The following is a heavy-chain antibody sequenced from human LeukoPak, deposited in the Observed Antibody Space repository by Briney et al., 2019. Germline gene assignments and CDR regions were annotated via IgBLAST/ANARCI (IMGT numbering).Heavy chain of an antibody. V-gene: IGHV3-11*04. J-gene: IGHJ4*02. CDR1: GFTVSSNY. CDR3: ARVLGYSSSFGHY. D-gene: IGHD6-6*01. CDR2: ISSSGSTI. Sequence: GGSLRLSCAASGFTVSSNYMSWVRQAPGKGLEWVSYISSSGSTIYYADSVKGRFTISRDNAKNSMYLQMNSLRAEDTAVYYCARVLGYSSSFGHYWGKGNLVTVSS.